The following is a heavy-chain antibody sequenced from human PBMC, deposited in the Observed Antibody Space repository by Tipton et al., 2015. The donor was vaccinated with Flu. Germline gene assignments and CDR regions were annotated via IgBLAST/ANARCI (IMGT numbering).Heavy chain of an antibody. CDR2: IWYDGSNI. CDR1: GFDFSVYG. D-gene: IGHD3-10*01. CDR3: ARGLSGP. V-gene: IGHV3-33*01. J-gene: IGHJ5*02. Sequence: SLRLSCKASGFDFSVYGMHWVRQAPGKGLEWVAVIWYDGSNIHYADSVKGRFTISRDNAKNSLYLQMISLRAEDTAVYYCARGLSGPWGQGTLVTVSS.